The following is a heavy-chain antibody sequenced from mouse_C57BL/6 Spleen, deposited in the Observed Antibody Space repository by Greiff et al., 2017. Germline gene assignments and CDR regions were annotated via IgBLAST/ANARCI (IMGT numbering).Heavy chain of an antibody. V-gene: IGHV1-42*01. J-gene: IGHJ4*01. CDR2: INPSTGGT. CDR3: ARRAGGSDAMDY. D-gene: IGHD1-1*01. Sequence: EVKLVESGPELVKPGASVKISCKASGYSFTGYYMNWVKQSPEKSLEWIGEINPSTGGTTYNQKFKAKATLTVDKSSSTAYMQLKSLTSEDSAVYYCARRAGGSDAMDYWGQGTSVTVSS. CDR1: GYSFTGYY.